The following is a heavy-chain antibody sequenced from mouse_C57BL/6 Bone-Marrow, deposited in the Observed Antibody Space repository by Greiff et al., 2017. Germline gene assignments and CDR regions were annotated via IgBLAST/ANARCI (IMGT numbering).Heavy chain of an antibody. J-gene: IGHJ2*01. CDR1: GFTFSDYY. CDR3: ARHPPYYGSSGWDY. V-gene: IGHV5-12*01. CDR2: ISNGGGST. Sequence: EVKVVESGGGLVQPGGSLKLSCAASGFTFSDYYMYWVRQTPEKRLEWVAYISNGGGSTYYPDTVKGRFTISRDNAKNTLYLQMSRLKSEDTAMYYCARHPPYYGSSGWDYWGQGTTLTVSS. D-gene: IGHD1-1*01.